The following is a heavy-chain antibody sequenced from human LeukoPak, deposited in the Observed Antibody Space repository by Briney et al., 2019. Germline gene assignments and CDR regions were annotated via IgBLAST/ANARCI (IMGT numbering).Heavy chain of an antibody. D-gene: IGHD6-13*01. CDR1: GGTFSSYA. Sequence: GASVKVSCKASGGTFSSYAISWVRQAPGQGLEWMGRIIPIFGTANYAQKFQGRVTITTDESTSTAYMELSSLRSEDTAVYYCARDVSHGEPLDPFDYWGQGTLVTVSS. J-gene: IGHJ4*02. V-gene: IGHV1-69*05. CDR3: ARDVSHGEPLDPFDY. CDR2: IIPIFGTA.